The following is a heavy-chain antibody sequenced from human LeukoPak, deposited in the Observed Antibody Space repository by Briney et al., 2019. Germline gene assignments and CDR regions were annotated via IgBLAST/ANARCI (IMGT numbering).Heavy chain of an antibody. Sequence: GGSLRLSCAASGSTFSSYGMHWVRQAPGKGLEWVAVISYDGSNKYYADSVKGRFTISRDNSKNTLYLQMNSLRAEDTAVYYCAKGYYYDSSGYELDYWGQGTLVTVSS. V-gene: IGHV3-30*18. CDR1: GSTFSSYG. D-gene: IGHD3-22*01. CDR3: AKGYYYDSSGYELDY. J-gene: IGHJ4*02. CDR2: ISYDGSNK.